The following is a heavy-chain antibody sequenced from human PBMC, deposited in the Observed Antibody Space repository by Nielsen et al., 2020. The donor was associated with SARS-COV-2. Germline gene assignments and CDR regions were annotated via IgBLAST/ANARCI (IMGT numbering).Heavy chain of an antibody. CDR2: ISGSGRTT. CDR1: GFTFSDYY. Sequence: GGSLRLSCAASGFTFSDYYMSWIRQAPGKGLEWVSGISGSGRTTYYADSVRGRFTISRDNDKNMVYLQVNSLRAEDTAVYYCAKDVRSGTYYFDYWGQGTLVTVSS. V-gene: IGHV3-23*01. D-gene: IGHD2-15*01. CDR3: AKDVRSGTYYFDY. J-gene: IGHJ4*02.